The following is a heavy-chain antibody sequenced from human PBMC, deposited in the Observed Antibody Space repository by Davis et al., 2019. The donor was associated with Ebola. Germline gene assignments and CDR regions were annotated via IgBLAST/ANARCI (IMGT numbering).Heavy chain of an antibody. D-gene: IGHD2-15*01. J-gene: IGHJ5*02. CDR3: AIDPAFYCGASSCLPA. Sequence: GESLKISCSASGFPCSKYGMHWVRQAPGKGLEWVAGMSSDESDEYDGRDKTYADSVQGRFTIRRGNSKNTVYLEMSSLRAEDTAVYYCAIDPAFYCGASSCLPAWGQGTLVTVSS. CDR1: GFPCSKYG. CDR2: MSSDESDEYDGRDK. V-gene: IGHV3-30*03.